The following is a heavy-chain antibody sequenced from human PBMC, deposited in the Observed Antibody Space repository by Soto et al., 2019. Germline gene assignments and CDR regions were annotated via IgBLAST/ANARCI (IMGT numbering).Heavy chain of an antibody. CDR1: GGTFSSYA. CDR2: IIPIFGTA. J-gene: IGHJ5*02. Sequence: QVQLVQSGAEVKKPGSSVKVSCKASGGTFSSYAISWVRQAPGQGLEWMGGIIPIFGTANYAQKFQGRVTXTXDXXTSTAYMELSSLKSEDTAVYYCARGLCGPRCWFDPWGQGTLVTVSS. V-gene: IGHV1-69*05. D-gene: IGHD3-10*02. CDR3: ARGLCGPRCWFDP.